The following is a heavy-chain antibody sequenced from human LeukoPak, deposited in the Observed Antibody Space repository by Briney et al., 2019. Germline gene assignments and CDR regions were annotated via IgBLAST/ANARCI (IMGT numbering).Heavy chain of an antibody. J-gene: IGHJ4*02. V-gene: IGHV1-69*05. CDR2: IIPIFGTA. Sequence: ASVKVSCKASGGTFSSYAISWVRQAPGQGLEWMGGIIPIFGTANYAQKLQGRVTMTTDTSTSTAYMELRSLRSDDTAVYYCARSSGWLRLNFDYWGQGTLVTVSS. D-gene: IGHD5-12*01. CDR1: GGTFSSYA. CDR3: ARSSGWLRLNFDY.